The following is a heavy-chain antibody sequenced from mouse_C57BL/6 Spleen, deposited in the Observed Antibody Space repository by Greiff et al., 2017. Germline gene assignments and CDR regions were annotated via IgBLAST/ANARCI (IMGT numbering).Heavy chain of an antibody. V-gene: IGHV1-52*01. CDR1: GYTFTSYW. J-gene: IGHJ4*01. D-gene: IGHD2-10*02. CDR2: IDPSDSET. Sequence: QVQLQQPGAELVRPGSSVKLSCKASGYTFTSYWMHWVKQRPIQGLEWIGNIDPSDSETHYNQKFKDKATLTVDKSSSTAYMQLSSLTSEDSAVYYCAIGYGNYAMDYWGQGTSVTVSS. CDR3: AIGYGNYAMDY.